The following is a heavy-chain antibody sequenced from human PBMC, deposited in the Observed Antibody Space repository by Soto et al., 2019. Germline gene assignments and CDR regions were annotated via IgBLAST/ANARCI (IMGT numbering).Heavy chain of an antibody. CDR1: GFTFSSHS. Sequence: PGGSLRLSCAASGFTFSSHSMNWVRQAPGKGLEWVSYISSSSGTIYYADSVKGRFTISSDNAKNSLYLQMNSLRAEDTAVYFCARTASGYFDYWGQGTLVTVSS. J-gene: IGHJ4*02. CDR3: ARTASGYFDY. D-gene: IGHD3-10*01. CDR2: ISSSSGTI. V-gene: IGHV3-48*01.